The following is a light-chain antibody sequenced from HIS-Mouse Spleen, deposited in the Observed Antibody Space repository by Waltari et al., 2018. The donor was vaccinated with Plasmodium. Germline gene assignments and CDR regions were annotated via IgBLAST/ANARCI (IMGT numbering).Light chain of an antibody. Sequence: SYELTPPPSVSVSPGQTATITCSGGALPKKYAYWYQQKSGQAPGLIIYEDSKRHTGIPEGFSGSSSGTMATLTISGAQVEDEADYYCYSTDSSGNHRVFGGGTKLTVL. V-gene: IGLV3-10*01. J-gene: IGLJ3*02. CDR1: ALPKKY. CDR2: EDS. CDR3: YSTDSSGNHRV.